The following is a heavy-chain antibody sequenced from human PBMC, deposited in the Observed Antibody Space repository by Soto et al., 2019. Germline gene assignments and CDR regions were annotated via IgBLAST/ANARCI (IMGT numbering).Heavy chain of an antibody. J-gene: IGHJ5*02. CDR3: AKDATIFGVVIIPNWFDP. V-gene: IGHV3-23*01. D-gene: IGHD3-3*01. CDR2: ISGSGGST. Sequence: EVQLLESGGGLVQPGGSLRLSCAASGFTFSSYAMSWVRQAPGKGLEWVSAISGSGGSTYYADSVKGRFTISRDNSENTLYLQMNSLRAEDTAVYYCAKDATIFGVVIIPNWFDPWGQGTLVTVSS. CDR1: GFTFSSYA.